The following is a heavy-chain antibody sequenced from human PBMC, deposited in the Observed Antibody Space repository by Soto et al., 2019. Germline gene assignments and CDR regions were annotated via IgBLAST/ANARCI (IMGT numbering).Heavy chain of an antibody. CDR1: GGSISGYY. Sequence: PSETLSLTCTVSGGSISGYYWSWTRQPPGKRLEWIGYINFSGSTNYNPSLRSRVTISVDTSKKQFSLNLGSVTAADTAVYYCARYFDWPSGIDIWGQGTMVTVSS. V-gene: IGHV4-59*01. D-gene: IGHD3-9*01. CDR3: ARYFDWPSGIDI. J-gene: IGHJ3*02. CDR2: INFSGST.